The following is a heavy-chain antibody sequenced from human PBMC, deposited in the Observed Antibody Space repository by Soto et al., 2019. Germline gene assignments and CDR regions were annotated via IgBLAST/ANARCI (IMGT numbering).Heavy chain of an antibody. CDR2: TYYRSKWYN. CDR1: GDSVSSNSAA. V-gene: IGHV6-1*01. Sequence: KQSQTLSLTCAISGDSVSSNSAAWNWIRQSPSRGLEWLGRTYYRSKWYNDYAVSVKSRITINPDTSKNQFSLQLNSVTPEDTAVYYCARSGPRLAGAYSSSWYDDDYYGMDVWGQGTTVTVSS. D-gene: IGHD6-13*01. CDR3: ARSGPRLAGAYSSSWYDDDYYGMDV. J-gene: IGHJ6*02.